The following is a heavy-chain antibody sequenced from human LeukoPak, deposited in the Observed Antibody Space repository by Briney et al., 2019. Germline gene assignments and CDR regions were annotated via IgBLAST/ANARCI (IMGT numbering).Heavy chain of an antibody. CDR1: GFTFSSYG. CDR2: IWYDGNNK. D-gene: IGHD3-22*01. J-gene: IGHJ4*02. Sequence: GGSLRLSCAASGFTFSSYGMHWVRQAPGKGLEWVAVIWYDGNNKYYADSVKGRFTISRDNSKNTLYLQMNSLRAEDTAVYYCARAGDSSGNGLDYWGQGTLVTVSS. V-gene: IGHV3-33*01. CDR3: ARAGDSSGNGLDY.